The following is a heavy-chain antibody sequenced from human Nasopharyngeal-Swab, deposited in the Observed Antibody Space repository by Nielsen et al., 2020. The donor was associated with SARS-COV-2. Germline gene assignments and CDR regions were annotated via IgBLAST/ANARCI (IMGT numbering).Heavy chain of an antibody. CDR2: ISGSGGST. Sequence: GESLKISCAASGFTFSSYAMSWVRQAPGKGLEWVSAISGSGGSTYYADSVKGRFTIFRDNSKNTLYLQMNSLRAEDTAVYYCAKAQLYYDSSGYRDWGQGTLVTVSS. V-gene: IGHV3-23*01. CDR3: AKAQLYYDSSGYRD. D-gene: IGHD3-22*01. CDR1: GFTFSSYA. J-gene: IGHJ4*02.